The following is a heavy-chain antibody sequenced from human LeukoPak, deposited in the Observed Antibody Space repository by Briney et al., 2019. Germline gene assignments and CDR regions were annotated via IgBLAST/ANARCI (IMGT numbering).Heavy chain of an antibody. J-gene: IGHJ2*01. CDR2: INNDGSII. CDR3: ARELRDYWYFDL. Sequence: PGGSLRLSWSASGLAFSSYWMHWVRQVPGKGLVWVSRINNDGSIITYADSVKGRFTISRDNAKDTLYVQMNSLRAEDTAVYYCARELRDYWYFDLWGRGTLVTVSS. V-gene: IGHV3-74*01. CDR1: GLAFSSYW. D-gene: IGHD5-24*01.